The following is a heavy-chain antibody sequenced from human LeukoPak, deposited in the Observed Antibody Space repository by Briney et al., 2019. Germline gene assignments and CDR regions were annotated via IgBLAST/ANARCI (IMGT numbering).Heavy chain of an antibody. Sequence: SQTLSLTCTVSGGSISSGGYYWSWIRQHPGKGLEWIGYIYYSGSTYYNPSLKSRVTISVDTSKNQFSLKLSSVTAADTAVYYCAGERYDFWSGYYPGRGVFDYWGQGTLVTVSS. V-gene: IGHV4-31*03. J-gene: IGHJ4*02. CDR3: AGERYDFWSGYYPGRGVFDY. D-gene: IGHD3-3*01. CDR1: GGSISSGGYY. CDR2: IYYSGST.